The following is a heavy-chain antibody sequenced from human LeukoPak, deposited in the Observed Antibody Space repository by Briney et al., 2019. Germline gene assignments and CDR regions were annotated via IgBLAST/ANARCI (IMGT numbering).Heavy chain of an antibody. Sequence: SETLSLTCTVSGGSISSSSYYWGWIRQPPGKGLEWIGSIYYSGRTYYNPSLKSRVTISVDTSKNQFSLKLSSVTAADTAVYYCARTREGAYFDYWGQGTLVTVSS. CDR3: ARTREGAYFDY. V-gene: IGHV4-39*07. CDR2: IYYSGRT. D-gene: IGHD3-16*01. CDR1: GGSISSSSYY. J-gene: IGHJ4*02.